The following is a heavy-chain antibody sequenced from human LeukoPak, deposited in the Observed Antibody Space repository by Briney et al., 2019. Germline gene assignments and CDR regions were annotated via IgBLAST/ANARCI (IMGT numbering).Heavy chain of an antibody. CDR2: ISWNSGSI. CDR1: GFTFDDYA. J-gene: IGHJ3*02. CDR3: AKDKFRSSWPPNAFDI. Sequence: PGGSLRPSCAASGFTFDDYAMHWVRQAPGKGLEWVSGISWNSGSIGYADSVKGRFTISRDNAKNSLYLQMNSLRAEDTALYYCAKDKFRSSWPPNAFDIWGQGTMVTVSS. D-gene: IGHD6-13*01. V-gene: IGHV3-9*01.